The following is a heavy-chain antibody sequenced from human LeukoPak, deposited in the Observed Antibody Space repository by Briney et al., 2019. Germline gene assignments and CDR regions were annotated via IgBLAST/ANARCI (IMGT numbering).Heavy chain of an antibody. V-gene: IGHV3-23*01. CDR3: AKTDSMIEDPFDY. Sequence: PGGSLRLSCAASGFTFSSYAMAWVRQAPGRGLEWVSDINGRGGSTYYADPVKGRFTISRDNSKNMLYLQMNSLRAEDTAIYYCAKTDSMIEDPFDYWGQGTLVTVSS. CDR2: INGRGGST. D-gene: IGHD3-22*01. CDR1: GFTFSSYA. J-gene: IGHJ4*02.